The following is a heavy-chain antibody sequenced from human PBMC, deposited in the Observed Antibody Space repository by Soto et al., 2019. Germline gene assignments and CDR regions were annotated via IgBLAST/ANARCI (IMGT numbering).Heavy chain of an antibody. CDR2: INPNSGGT. CDR3: ARDAGYCSGGSCYPGWFDP. V-gene: IGHV1-2*04. Sequence: ASVKVSCKASGYTFTVYYMHWVRQAPGQGLEWMGWINPNSGGTNYAQKFQGWVTMTRDTSISTAYMELSRLRSDDTAVYYCARDAGYCSGGSCYPGWFDPWGQGTLVTVSS. CDR1: GYTFTVYY. D-gene: IGHD2-15*01. J-gene: IGHJ5*02.